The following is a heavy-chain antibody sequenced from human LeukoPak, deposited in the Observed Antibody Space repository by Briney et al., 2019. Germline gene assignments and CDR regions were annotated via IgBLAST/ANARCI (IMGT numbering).Heavy chain of an antibody. CDR2: IKQDGSDT. V-gene: IGHV3-7*01. J-gene: IGHJ4*02. Sequence: GGSLRLSCAASGFMFSSYWMSWVRQAPGKGLEWVANIKQDGSDTYYGDSVKGRFAVYRDNARNSLYLEMNSLRAEDTAVYYCARGRFNYDSTGYSSFYHWGQGTLVTVSS. CDR1: GFMFSSYW. CDR3: ARGRFNYDSTGYSSFYH. D-gene: IGHD3-22*01.